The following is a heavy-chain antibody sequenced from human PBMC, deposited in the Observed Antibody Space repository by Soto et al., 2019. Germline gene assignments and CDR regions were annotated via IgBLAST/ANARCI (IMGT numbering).Heavy chain of an antibody. Sequence: EVQLVESGGGLVKPGGSLRLSCAASGFTFSSYSMNWVRQAPGKGLEWVSSISSSSSYIYYADSVKGRFTISRDNAKNALYLQMNYLRAENTAVYYCARDETRRVIVLVPAAVDYWGQGTMVTVSS. CDR1: GFTFSSYS. CDR3: ARDETRRVIVLVPAAVDY. CDR2: ISSSSSYI. J-gene: IGHJ4*02. V-gene: IGHV3-21*01. D-gene: IGHD2-2*01.